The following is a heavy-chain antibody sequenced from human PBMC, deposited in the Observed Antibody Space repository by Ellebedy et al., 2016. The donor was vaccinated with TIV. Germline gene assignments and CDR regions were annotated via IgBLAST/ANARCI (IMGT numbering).Heavy chain of an antibody. CDR3: ARGQVTTSLGGNYYYYMDV. CDR2: INSDGSTT. CDR1: GFTFSSYW. Sequence: GESLKISXAASGFTFSSYWMHWVRQAPGKGLVWVSRINSDGSTTNYADSVKGRFTISRDNAKNTLYLQMNSLRAEDTAVYYCARGQVTTSLGGNYYYYMDVWGKGTTVTVSS. V-gene: IGHV3-74*01. D-gene: IGHD4-11*01. J-gene: IGHJ6*03.